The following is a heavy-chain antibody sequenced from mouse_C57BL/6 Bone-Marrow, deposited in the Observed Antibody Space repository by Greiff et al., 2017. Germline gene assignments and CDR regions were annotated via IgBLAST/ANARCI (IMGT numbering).Heavy chain of an antibody. CDR3: VREYYYGSSYSFDY. D-gene: IGHD1-1*01. V-gene: IGHV10-3*01. J-gene: IGHJ2*01. CDR1: GFTFNTYA. Sequence: EVKLMESGGGLVQPKGSLKLSCAASGFTFNTYAMHWVRQAPGKGLEWVSRLRSKSNNYATYYADSVKDRFTISRDDSQSMLYLQMNNLKTEDTAMYYCVREYYYGSSYSFDYWGQGTTLTVSS. CDR2: LRSKSNNYAT.